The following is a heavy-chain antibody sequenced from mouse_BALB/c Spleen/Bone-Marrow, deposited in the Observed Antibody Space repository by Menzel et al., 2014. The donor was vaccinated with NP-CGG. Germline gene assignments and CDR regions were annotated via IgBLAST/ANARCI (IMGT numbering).Heavy chain of an antibody. Sequence: QVQLQQPGPELVKPGASVKISCKASGYAFSSPWMNWVKQRPGQGLEWIGRIYPGDGDTNYNGKFKGKATLTADKSSSTAYMQLSSLTSVDSAVYFCARDGYGKRNYFDYWGQGTTLTVSS. J-gene: IGHJ2*01. CDR2: IYPGDGDT. CDR1: GYAFSSPW. CDR3: ARDGYGKRNYFDY. V-gene: IGHV1-82*01. D-gene: IGHD2-1*01.